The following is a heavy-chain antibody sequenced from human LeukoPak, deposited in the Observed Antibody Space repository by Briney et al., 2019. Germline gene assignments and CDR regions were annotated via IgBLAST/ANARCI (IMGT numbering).Heavy chain of an antibody. CDR1: GFTFSSYW. V-gene: IGHV3-7*01. Sequence: GGSLRLSCAASGFTFSSYWMSWVRQAPGKGLEWVANIKQDGSEKYYVDSVKGRFTISRDNAKNSLYLQMNSLRAEDTAVYYCARAYVGATSVYWFDPWGQGTLVTVSS. D-gene: IGHD1-26*01. CDR2: IKQDGSEK. J-gene: IGHJ5*02. CDR3: ARAYVGATSVYWFDP.